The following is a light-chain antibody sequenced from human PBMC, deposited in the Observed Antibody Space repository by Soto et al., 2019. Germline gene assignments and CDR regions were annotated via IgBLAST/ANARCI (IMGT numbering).Light chain of an antibody. Sequence: TLSPGPLSLSPGERATPSCRASQSVSSYLAWYQQKPCQAPRLLIYDASNRATGIPARFSGSGSGTDFTLTISSLEPEDFAVYYCQQRSNWPRTFGQGTKVDIK. CDR1: QSVSSY. CDR3: QQRSNWPRT. CDR2: DAS. J-gene: IGKJ2*01. V-gene: IGKV3-11*01.